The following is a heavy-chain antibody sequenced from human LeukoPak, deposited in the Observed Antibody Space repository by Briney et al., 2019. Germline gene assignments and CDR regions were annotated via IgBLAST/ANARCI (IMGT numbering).Heavy chain of an antibody. Sequence: GGSLRLSCAASGFTFSSYSMNWVRQAPGKGLEWVSYISSSSSYIYYADSVKGRFTISRDNAKNSLYLQMNSLRAEDTAVYYCARVIVGATAAFDIWGQGTMVTVSS. CDR3: ARVIVGATAAFDI. V-gene: IGHV3-21*05. CDR1: GFTFSSYS. D-gene: IGHD1-26*01. CDR2: ISSSSSYI. J-gene: IGHJ3*02.